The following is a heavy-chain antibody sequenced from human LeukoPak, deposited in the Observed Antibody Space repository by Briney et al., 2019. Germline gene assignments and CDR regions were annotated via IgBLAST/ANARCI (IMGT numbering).Heavy chain of an antibody. J-gene: IGHJ4*02. Sequence: GGSLRLSCAASGFTVSSNYMSWVRQAPGRGLEWVSSISSRSIDIYYADSVKGRFTISRDNAKNSLHLQMNSLRAEDTAVYYCAREWSPFWGSSYGYWGQGTLVTVSS. CDR1: GFTVSSNY. D-gene: IGHD6-6*01. V-gene: IGHV3-21*06. CDR3: AREWSPFWGSSYGY. CDR2: ISSRSIDI.